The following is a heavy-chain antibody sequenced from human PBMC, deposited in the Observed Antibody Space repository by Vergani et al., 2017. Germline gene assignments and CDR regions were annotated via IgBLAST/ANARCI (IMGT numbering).Heavy chain of an antibody. J-gene: IGHJ3*02. V-gene: IGHV3-66*02. CDR3: ARGMTTETTDLDGFDI. Sequence: VQLVESGGGLVQPGGSLRLSCAASRFSVSSHYMTWVRQAPGKGLEWVSTINIGGRTSYADSVKGRLTLTRDDSKNTLHLQMNSLRPEDTAVYYCARGMTTETTDLDGFDIWGQGTMVSVSS. CDR2: INIGGRT. CDR1: RFSVSSHY. D-gene: IGHD4-17*01.